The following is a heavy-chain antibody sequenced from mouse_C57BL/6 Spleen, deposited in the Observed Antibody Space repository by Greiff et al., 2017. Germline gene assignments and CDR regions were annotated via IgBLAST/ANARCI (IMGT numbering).Heavy chain of an antibody. V-gene: IGHV1-81*01. CDR1: GYTFTSYG. CDR2: IYPRSGNT. J-gene: IGHJ3*01. CDR3: ARDDDYHRGWFAY. D-gene: IGHD2-3*01. Sequence: QVQLKESGAELARPGASVKLSCKASGYTFTSYGISWVKQRTGQGLEWIGEIYPRSGNTYYNEKFKGKATLTADKSSSTAYMELRSLTSEDSAVYFCARDDDYHRGWFAYWGQGTLVTVSA.